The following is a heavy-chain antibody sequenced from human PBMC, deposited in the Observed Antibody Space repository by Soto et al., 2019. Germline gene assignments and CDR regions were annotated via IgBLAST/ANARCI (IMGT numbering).Heavy chain of an antibody. Sequence: QVQLVESGGGVVQPGRSLRLSCAASGFTFSSYGMHWVRQAPGKGLEWVAVIWYDGSNKYYADSVKGRFTISRDNSKNTLYLQMNSLRAEDTAVYYCARDANYYGSGSYSTWFDPWGQGTLVTVSS. J-gene: IGHJ5*02. CDR2: IWYDGSNK. CDR1: GFTFSSYG. V-gene: IGHV3-33*01. CDR3: ARDANYYGSGSYSTWFDP. D-gene: IGHD3-10*01.